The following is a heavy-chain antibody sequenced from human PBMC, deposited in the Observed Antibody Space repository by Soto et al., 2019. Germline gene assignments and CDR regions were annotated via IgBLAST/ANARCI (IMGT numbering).Heavy chain of an antibody. CDR2: IYYSGST. J-gene: IGHJ4*02. CDR3: ARHDLNLFDY. Sequence: SETLSLTCTVSGGSISSSSYYWGWIRQPPGKGLEWIGSIYYSGSTYYNPSLKSRVTISVDTSKNQFSLKLGSVTAADTAVYYCARHDLNLFDYWGQGTLVTVSS. CDR1: GGSISSSSYY. V-gene: IGHV4-39*01.